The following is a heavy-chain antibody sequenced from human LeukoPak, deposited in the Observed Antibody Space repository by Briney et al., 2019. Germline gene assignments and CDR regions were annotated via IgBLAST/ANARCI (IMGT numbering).Heavy chain of an antibody. Sequence: PSETLSLTCTVSGGSISSPNYYWGWIRQHPGKGLEWIGYIYYSGSTYYNPSLKSRVTISVDTSKNQFSLKLSSVTAADTAVYYCARGGMVRGVTNWFDPWGQGTLVTVSS. V-gene: IGHV4-31*03. CDR2: IYYSGST. J-gene: IGHJ5*02. D-gene: IGHD3-10*01. CDR1: GGSISSPNYY. CDR3: ARGGMVRGVTNWFDP.